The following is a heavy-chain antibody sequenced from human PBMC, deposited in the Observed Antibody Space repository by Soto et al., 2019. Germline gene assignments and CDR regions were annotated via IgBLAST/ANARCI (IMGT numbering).Heavy chain of an antibody. CDR2: IYPGDSDT. V-gene: IGHV5-51*01. CDR3: ARRESHVLLWFGESYYFDY. Sequence: LGESLKISCKGSGYSFTSYWIGWVRQMPGKGLEWMGIIYPGDSDTRYSPSFQGQVTISADKSISTAYLQWSSLKASDTAMYYCARRESHVLLWFGESYYFDYWGQGTLVTVSS. CDR1: GYSFTSYW. J-gene: IGHJ4*02. D-gene: IGHD3-10*01.